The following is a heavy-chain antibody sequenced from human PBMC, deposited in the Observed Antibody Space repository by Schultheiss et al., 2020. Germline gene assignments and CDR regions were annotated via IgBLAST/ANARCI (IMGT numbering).Heavy chain of an antibody. CDR3: ARGQLGRGAFDI. CDR2: ISSSSSYT. CDR1: GFTFSDYY. V-gene: IGHV3-11*05. J-gene: IGHJ3*02. D-gene: IGHD1-1*01. Sequence: GESLKISCAASGFTFSDYYMSWIRQAPGKGLEWVSYISSSSSYTNYADSVKGRFTISRDNAKNSLYLQMNSLRAEDTAVYYCARGQLGRGAFDIWGQGTMVNV.